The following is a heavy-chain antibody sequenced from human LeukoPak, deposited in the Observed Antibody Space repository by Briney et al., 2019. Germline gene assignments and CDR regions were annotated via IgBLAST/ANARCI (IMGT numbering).Heavy chain of an antibody. Sequence: GGSLRLSCAASGFTFSSYAMSWVRQAPGKGLEWVANIKQDGSEKYYVDSVKGRFTISRDNAKNSLYLQMNSLRAEDTAVYYCAKDRRGYAYWGQGTLVTVSS. J-gene: IGHJ4*02. D-gene: IGHD5-18*01. CDR3: AKDRRGYAY. CDR2: IKQDGSEK. CDR1: GFTFSSYA. V-gene: IGHV3-7*01.